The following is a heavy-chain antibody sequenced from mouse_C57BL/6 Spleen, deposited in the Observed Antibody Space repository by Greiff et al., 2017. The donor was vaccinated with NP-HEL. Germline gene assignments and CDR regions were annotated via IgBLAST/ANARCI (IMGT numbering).Heavy chain of an antibody. V-gene: IGHV1-66*01. CDR3: AKPGPSYAMDY. Sequence: VQLQQSGPGLVKPGASVKISCKASGFSFTSYYIHWVQQRPGQGLEWIGWICPGSGTTKYNETLKGRATLTADTSYSTAYLQLSSLTSEDSAVYYCAKPGPSYAMDYWGQGTSVTVSS. CDR1: GFSFTSYY. CDR2: ICPGSGTT. J-gene: IGHJ4*01.